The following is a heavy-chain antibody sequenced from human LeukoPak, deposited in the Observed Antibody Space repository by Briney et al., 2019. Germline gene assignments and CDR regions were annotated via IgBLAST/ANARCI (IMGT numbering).Heavy chain of an antibody. Sequence: SETLSLTCTVSGGSISSSSYYWGWIRQPPGKGLEWIGSIYYSGSTYYNPSLKSRVTISVDTSKNQFSLKLSSVTAADTAVYYCARPLRSGYYPSDAFDIWGQGTMVTVSS. D-gene: IGHD3-3*01. J-gene: IGHJ3*02. CDR2: IYYSGST. V-gene: IGHV4-39*01. CDR1: GGSISSSSYY. CDR3: ARPLRSGYYPSDAFDI.